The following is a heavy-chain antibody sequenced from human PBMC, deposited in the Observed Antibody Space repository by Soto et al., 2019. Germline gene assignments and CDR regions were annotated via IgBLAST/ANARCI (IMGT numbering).Heavy chain of an antibody. D-gene: IGHD3-3*01. V-gene: IGHV4-39*07. CDR1: GGSISSSSYY. CDR2: IYYSGST. J-gene: IGHJ5*02. CDR3: AREILYDFWSGHYGGWFDP. Sequence: SETLSLTCTVSGGSISSSSYYWGWIRQPPGKGLEWIGSIYYSGSTYYNPSLKSRVTISVDTSKNQFSLKLSSVTAADTAVYYCAREILYDFWSGHYGGWFDPWGQGTLVTVSS.